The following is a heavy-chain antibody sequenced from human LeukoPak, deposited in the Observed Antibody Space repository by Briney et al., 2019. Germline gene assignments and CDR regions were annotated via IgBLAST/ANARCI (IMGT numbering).Heavy chain of an antibody. CDR2: ISSSSSYT. Sequence: PGGFLRLSCAASGFTFSDYYMSWIRQAPGKGLEWVSYISSSSSYTNYADSVKGRFTISRDNAKNSLYLQMNSLRAEDTAVYYCARDLLRYGSGSYYGYWGQGTLVTVSS. V-gene: IGHV3-11*05. CDR1: GFTFSDYY. CDR3: ARDLLRYGSGSYYGY. D-gene: IGHD3-10*01. J-gene: IGHJ4*02.